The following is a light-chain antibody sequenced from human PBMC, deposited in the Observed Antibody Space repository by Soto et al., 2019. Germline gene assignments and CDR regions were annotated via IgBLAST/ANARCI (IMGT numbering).Light chain of an antibody. V-gene: IGKV3-20*01. CDR1: QSVSSNY. CDR3: QQYGRSTWT. J-gene: IGKJ1*01. Sequence: ERLCPPSTGAMSFAPVYVSNPYFLSSQSVSSNYLAWYQQKPGQATRLLIYGASSRATGITDRFSGSGSGTDFTLNIRRLEPEDFAVYYCQQYGRSTWTFGQGTKLE. CDR2: GAS.